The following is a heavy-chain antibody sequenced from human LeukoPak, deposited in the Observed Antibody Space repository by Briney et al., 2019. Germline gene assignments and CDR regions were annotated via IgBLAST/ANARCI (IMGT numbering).Heavy chain of an antibody. CDR3: ARAPIVVVVAATWKDYYYYMDV. CDR2: IIHRGST. Sequence: SETLSLTCAVYGGSFSGYYWSWIRQPPGKGLEWIGEIIHRGSTNYNPSLKSRLTISVDTSKNQFSLKLSSVTAADTAVYYCARAPIVVVVAATWKDYYYYMDVWGKGTTVTVSS. J-gene: IGHJ6*03. V-gene: IGHV4-34*12. D-gene: IGHD2-15*01. CDR1: GGSFSGYY.